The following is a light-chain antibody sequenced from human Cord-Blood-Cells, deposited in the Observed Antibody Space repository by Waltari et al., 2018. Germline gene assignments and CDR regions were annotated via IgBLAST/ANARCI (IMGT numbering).Light chain of an antibody. Sequence: DIQMTQSPSTLSASVGDRVTITCRASQSISSWLAWYQQKPGKAPKLLIYKASSLESGVPSRFSGSGAGTEFTLIISSMQPDNGATYYCEQYKSYSWTFGQGTKVEIK. CDR1: QSISSW. CDR2: KAS. J-gene: IGKJ1*01. V-gene: IGKV1-5*03. CDR3: EQYKSYSWT.